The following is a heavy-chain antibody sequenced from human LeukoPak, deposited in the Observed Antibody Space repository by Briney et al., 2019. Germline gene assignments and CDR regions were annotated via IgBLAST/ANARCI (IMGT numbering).Heavy chain of an antibody. J-gene: IGHJ4*02. Sequence: PGRSLRLSCAASGFTFSSYGMHWVRQAPGKGLEWVAVIWYDGSNKYYADSVKGRFTISRDNSKNTLYLQMNSLRAEDTAVYYCAKDLRSYSNFYYFDCWGQGTLVTVSS. CDR3: AKDLRSYSNFYYFDC. CDR2: IWYDGSNK. CDR1: GFTFSSYG. V-gene: IGHV3-33*06. D-gene: IGHD4-11*01.